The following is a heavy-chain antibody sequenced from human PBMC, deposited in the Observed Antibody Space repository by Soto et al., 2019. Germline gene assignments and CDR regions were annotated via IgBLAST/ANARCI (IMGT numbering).Heavy chain of an antibody. J-gene: IGHJ6*02. D-gene: IGHD1-26*01. CDR1: GFTFSSYS. CDR3: ARAKYSESFTYYYYGMDV. CDR2: ISSSSNTI. V-gene: IGHV3-48*02. Sequence: PVGSLRLSGAASGFTFSSYSMNWVRQAPGKGLEWISYISSSSNTIYYADSVKGRFTISRDNAKNSLYLQMNSLRDEDSAVYSCARAKYSESFTYYYYGMDVWGQGTTVTVSS.